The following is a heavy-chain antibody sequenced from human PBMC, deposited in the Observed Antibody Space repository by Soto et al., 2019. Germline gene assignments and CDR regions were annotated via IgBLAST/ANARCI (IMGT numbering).Heavy chain of an antibody. J-gene: IGHJ6*02. CDR2: IYASGRT. CDR1: GFNVSNNY. Sequence: EVQVVESGGGLMQPGGSLRLSCAASGFNVSNNYMNWVRQAPGKGLEWVSVIYASGRTSYADSVKGRFTISRDNSKNTLHLQMNSLRVEDTAVYFCARSPYRYGYSVYGMDVWGQGTTVTVSS. V-gene: IGHV3-53*01. D-gene: IGHD5-18*01. CDR3: ARSPYRYGYSVYGMDV.